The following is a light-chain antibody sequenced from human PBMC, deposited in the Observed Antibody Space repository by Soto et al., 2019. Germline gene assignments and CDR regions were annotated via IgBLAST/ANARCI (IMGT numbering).Light chain of an antibody. Sequence: QSALTQPASVSGSPGQSITISCTGTSSDIGSDKLVSWYQQHPGRAPKIIIYEAFKRPSGVSIRFSGSRSGNTASLTISGLRGEDEADYYCCSYAGSTTWVFGGGTKVTVL. V-gene: IGLV2-23*01. CDR1: SSDIGSDKL. J-gene: IGLJ3*02. CDR2: EAF. CDR3: CSYAGSTTWV.